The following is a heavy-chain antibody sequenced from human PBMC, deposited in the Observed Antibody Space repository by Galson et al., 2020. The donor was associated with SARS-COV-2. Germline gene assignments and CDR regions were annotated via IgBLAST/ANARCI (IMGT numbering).Heavy chain of an antibody. CDR1: GFTVSSNY. Sequence: GESPKISCASSGFTVSSNYMSWVRQAPGKGLEWVSVIYSGGSTYYADSVKGRFTISRDNSKNTLYLQMNSLRAEDTAVYYCAREVGAVIDYWGQGTLVTVSS. CDR3: AREVGAVIDY. D-gene: IGHD1-26*01. J-gene: IGHJ4*02. CDR2: IYSGGST. V-gene: IGHV3-53*01.